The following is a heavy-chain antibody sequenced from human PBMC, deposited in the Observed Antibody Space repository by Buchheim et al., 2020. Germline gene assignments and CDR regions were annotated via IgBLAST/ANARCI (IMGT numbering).Heavy chain of an antibody. CDR3: ARQAFYGWEGDITIVRGVIWSEDDY. D-gene: IGHD3-10*01. CDR2: IYYSGRT. V-gene: IGHV4-39*01. CDR1: GGSISSSSYY. J-gene: IGHJ4*02. Sequence: QLQLQESGPGLVKPSETLSLTCTVSGGSISSSSYYWGWLRQPPGQGLEWIGSIYYSGRTYYNPSLKSRVTISVNTSKNQFSLKLSSVTAADTAVYYCARQAFYGWEGDITIVRGVIWSEDDYWGQETL.